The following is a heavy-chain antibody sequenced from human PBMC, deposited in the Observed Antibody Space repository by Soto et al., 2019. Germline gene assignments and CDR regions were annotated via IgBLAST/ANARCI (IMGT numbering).Heavy chain of an antibody. J-gene: IGHJ4*02. V-gene: IGHV1-18*01. CDR1: GYTFTNFG. Sequence: QVQLVQSGPEVKKPGASVKVSCKTSGYTFTNFGISWVRQAPGQGLEWMGWVTTDKGKTTYAQKFQGRVTMTTDTSTSTAYMELRSLRSDDTAVYYCATRSPAFDYWGQCTLVTVSS. CDR3: ATRSPAFDY. CDR2: VTTDKGKT.